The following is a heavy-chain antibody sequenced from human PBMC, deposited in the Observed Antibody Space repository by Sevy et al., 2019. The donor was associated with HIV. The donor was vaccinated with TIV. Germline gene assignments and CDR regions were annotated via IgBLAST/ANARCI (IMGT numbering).Heavy chain of an antibody. CDR2: IYYSGST. CDR1: GGSISSYY. CDR3: ARGGCSSTSCYSDDYYYYYGMDV. J-gene: IGHJ6*02. V-gene: IGHV4-59*01. Sequence: SETLSLTCTVSGGSISSYYWSWVRQPPGKGLEWIGYIYYSGSTNYNPSLKSRVTISVDTSKNQFSLKLSSVTAADTAVYYCARGGCSSTSCYSDDYYYYYGMDVWGQWTTVTVSS. D-gene: IGHD2-2*01.